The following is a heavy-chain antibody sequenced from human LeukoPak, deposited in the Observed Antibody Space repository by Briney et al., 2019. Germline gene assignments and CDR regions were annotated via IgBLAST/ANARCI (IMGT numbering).Heavy chain of an antibody. CDR2: IIPMFGTA. V-gene: IGHV1-69*13. J-gene: IGHJ5*02. CDR3: ARMSYYDSSGDNWFDP. CDR1: GGTFSSSA. Sequence: SVKVSCKASGGTFSSSAISWVRQAPGQGLEWMGGIIPMFGTANYAQKFQGRVTITADDSTNTVYMELSSLRSEDTAVYYCARMSYYDSSGDNWFDPWGQGTLVTVSS. D-gene: IGHD3-22*01.